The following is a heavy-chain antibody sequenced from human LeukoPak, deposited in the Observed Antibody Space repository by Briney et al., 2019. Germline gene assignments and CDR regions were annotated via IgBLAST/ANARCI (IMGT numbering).Heavy chain of an antibody. CDR2: IRNRADGGTT. J-gene: IGHJ3*02. CDR1: GFTFINAW. CDR3: AKDPNYYDTNAFDT. V-gene: IGHV3-15*01. D-gene: IGHD3-22*01. Sequence: GGSLRLSCAASGFTFINAWMSWVRQSPGKGLEWVARIRNRADGGTTDYAAFVKGRFTISRDDYNSILYLQLNSARADDTAVYYCAKDPNYYDTNAFDTWGQGTMVTVSS.